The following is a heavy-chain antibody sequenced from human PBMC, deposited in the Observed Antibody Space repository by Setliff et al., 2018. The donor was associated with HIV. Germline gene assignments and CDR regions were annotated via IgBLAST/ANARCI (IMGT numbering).Heavy chain of an antibody. J-gene: IGHJ6*02. CDR1: GGSISSDNW. CDR3: ARGHCSGTNCYGVDYYGMDV. CDR2: IYHSEYT. D-gene: IGHD2-2*01. Sequence: SETLSLTCAVSGGSISSDNWWIWVRQPPGKGLEWIGEIYHSEYTNYNASLKSRVSMSVDKSKNQFSLKLTSVTAADTAVYYCARGHCSGTNCYGVDYYGMDVWGQGTTVTVSS. V-gene: IGHV4-4*02.